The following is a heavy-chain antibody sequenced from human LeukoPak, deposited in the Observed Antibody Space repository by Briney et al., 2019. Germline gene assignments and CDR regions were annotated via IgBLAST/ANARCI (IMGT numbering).Heavy chain of an antibody. CDR2: ISYDGSNK. Sequence: GRSRRLSCASSGFTFSSYGMHWVRQAPGKGLEWVAVISYDGSNKYYADSVKGRFTISRDNSKNTLYLQMNSLRADDTAVYYCAKGLRYSDNWGQGPLVTVSS. CDR1: GFTFSSYG. CDR3: AKGLRYSDN. D-gene: IGHD3-9*01. V-gene: IGHV3-30*18. J-gene: IGHJ4*02.